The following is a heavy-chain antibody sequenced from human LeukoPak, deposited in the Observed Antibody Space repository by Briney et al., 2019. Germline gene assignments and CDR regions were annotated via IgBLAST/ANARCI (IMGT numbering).Heavy chain of an antibody. CDR1: GFTFSSYW. V-gene: IGHV3-7*01. CDR3: ARGRLHPPGIAAAGTVYDY. J-gene: IGHJ4*02. Sequence: GGSLRLSCAASGFTFSSYWMSWVRQAPGKGLEWVANIKQDGSEKYYVDSVKGRFTISRDNAKNSLYLQMNSLRAEDTAVYYCARGRLHPPGIAAAGTVYDYWGQGTLVTVSS. D-gene: IGHD6-13*01. CDR2: IKQDGSEK.